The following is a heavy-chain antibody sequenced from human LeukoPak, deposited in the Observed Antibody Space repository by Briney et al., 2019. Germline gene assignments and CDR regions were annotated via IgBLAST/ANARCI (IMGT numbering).Heavy chain of an antibody. J-gene: IGHJ3*02. D-gene: IGHD4-23*01. Sequence: GGSLRLSCATPRFTLSTYEMDSVRQAPGKGLEWVSYISSSGSIYYTDSVKGRFTISRDNAKNSLYLQMNSLRAEDTAIYYCAREGYGGTSDAFDIWGQGTMVTVSS. CDR2: ISSSGSI. CDR1: RFTLSTYE. CDR3: AREGYGGTSDAFDI. V-gene: IGHV3-48*03.